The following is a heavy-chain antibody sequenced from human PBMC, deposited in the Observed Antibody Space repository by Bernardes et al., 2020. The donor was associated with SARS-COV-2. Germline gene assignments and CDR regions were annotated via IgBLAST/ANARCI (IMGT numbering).Heavy chain of an antibody. CDR2: MNPNSGNT. D-gene: IGHD3-9*01. Sequence: ASVKVSCKASGYTFTSYDINWVRQATGQGLEWMGWMNPNSGNTDYAQKFQGRVTMTRNTSISTAYMELSSLRSEDTAVYYCARIELRYFDWFGLGDNWYFDLRGRGTLVTVSS. V-gene: IGHV1-8*01. CDR3: ARIELRYFDWFGLGDNWYFDL. CDR1: GYTFTSYD. J-gene: IGHJ2*01.